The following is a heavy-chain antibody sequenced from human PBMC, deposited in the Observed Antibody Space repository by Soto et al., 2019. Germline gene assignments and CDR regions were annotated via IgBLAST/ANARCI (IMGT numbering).Heavy chain of an antibody. CDR2: ISTRGDNT. CDR3: AKDPGYFWSGYSAFDV. CDR1: GFSFNAYA. D-gene: IGHD3-3*01. V-gene: IGHV3-23*01. J-gene: IGHJ3*01. Sequence: GGSLRLSCIASGFSFNAYAMSWVRQAPGRGLEWVSGISTRGDNTYYADSVKGRFTISRDNSKNTLYLQMNNLRAEDTAVYYCAKDPGYFWSGYSAFDVWGRGTMVTVSS.